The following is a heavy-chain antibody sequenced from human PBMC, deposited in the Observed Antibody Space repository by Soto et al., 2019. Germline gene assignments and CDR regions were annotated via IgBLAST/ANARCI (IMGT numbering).Heavy chain of an antibody. D-gene: IGHD1-26*01. V-gene: IGHV3-23*01. Sequence: GXSLRLSCSASGFTFSSYAMNWVRQAPVKGLEWVSAISGSGGNTFYADSVKGRFTISRDNSKNTLFLQMHSLRAEDTAIYYCAMLNSGSYSYHGMDVWGQGTTVTVSS. CDR2: ISGSGGNT. J-gene: IGHJ6*02. CDR1: GFTFSSYA. CDR3: AMLNSGSYSYHGMDV.